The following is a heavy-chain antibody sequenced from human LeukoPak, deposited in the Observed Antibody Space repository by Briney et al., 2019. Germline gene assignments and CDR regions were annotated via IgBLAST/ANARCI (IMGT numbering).Heavy chain of an antibody. CDR1: GYTFTDYY. CDR2: ISYDESNNK. J-gene: IGHJ4*02. Sequence: SCKASGYTFTDYYMHWVRQAPGKGLEWVAVISYDESNNKYYADSVKGRFTISRDNSKNTLYLQMSSLRAEDTAVYHCARGRSGYYGTSFDYWGQGTLVTVSS. V-gene: IGHV3-30*15. D-gene: IGHD5-12*01. CDR3: ARGRSGYYGTSFDY.